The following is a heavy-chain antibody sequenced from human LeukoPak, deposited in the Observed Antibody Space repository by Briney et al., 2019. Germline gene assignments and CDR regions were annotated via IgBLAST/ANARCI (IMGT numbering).Heavy chain of an antibody. CDR2: IIPSDGST. CDR1: GYSFTRYF. Sequence: GASVKVSCKASGYSFTRYFIHWVRQAPGQGLEWMGIIIPSDGSTSYAQKFQGRVTMTRDTSTSTVYMELSSLRSEDMAVYYCARGKVVTMVRGVIITYFDYWGQGTLVTVSS. V-gene: IGHV1-46*01. CDR3: ARGKVVTMVRGVIITYFDY. D-gene: IGHD3-10*01. J-gene: IGHJ4*02.